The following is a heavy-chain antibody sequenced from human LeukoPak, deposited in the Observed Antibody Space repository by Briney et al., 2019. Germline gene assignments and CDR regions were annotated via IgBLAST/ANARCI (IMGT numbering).Heavy chain of an antibody. CDR2: ISYDGSNK. J-gene: IGHJ4*02. Sequence: GGSLRLSCAASGFTFSSYGMHWVRQAPGKGLEWVAVISYDGSNKYYADSVKGRFTISRDNSKNTLYLQMNSLRAEDTAVYYCAKDLSGGYSYWGQGTLVTVSS. D-gene: IGHD1-26*01. CDR3: AKDLSGGYSY. V-gene: IGHV3-30*18. CDR1: GFTFSSYG.